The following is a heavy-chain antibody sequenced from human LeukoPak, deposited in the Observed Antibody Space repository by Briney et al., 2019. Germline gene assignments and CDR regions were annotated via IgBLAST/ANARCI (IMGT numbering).Heavy chain of an antibody. CDR2: IYYSGST. Sequence: SETLSLTCTVSGGSISSNYWSWIRQPPGKGLEWIGYIYYSGSTNYNPSLKSRVTISVDTSKNQFSLKLSSVTAADTAVYYCARDCSGGSCYYYGMDVWGQGTTVTVSS. V-gene: IGHV4-59*01. J-gene: IGHJ6*02. CDR3: ARDCSGGSCYYYGMDV. CDR1: GGSISSNY. D-gene: IGHD2-15*01.